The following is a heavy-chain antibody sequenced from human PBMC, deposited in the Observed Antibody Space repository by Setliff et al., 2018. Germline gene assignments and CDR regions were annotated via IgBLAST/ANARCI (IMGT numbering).Heavy chain of an antibody. CDR2: IYPGNADT. CDR1: GYSFTDYW. CDR3: ARSLVGATYSVYFDY. Sequence: GESLKISCKGSGYSFTDYWIAWVRQTPGKGLEWMGTIYPGNADTRYSPSFQGQVTISTDTSINTAFLQWSNLKASDTAVYYCARSLVGATYSVYFDYWGQGALVTVSS. D-gene: IGHD1-26*01. V-gene: IGHV5-51*01. J-gene: IGHJ4*02.